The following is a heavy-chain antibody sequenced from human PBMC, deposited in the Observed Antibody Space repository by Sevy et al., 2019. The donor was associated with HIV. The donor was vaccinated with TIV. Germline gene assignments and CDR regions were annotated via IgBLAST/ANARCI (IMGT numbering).Heavy chain of an antibody. CDR3: ARRFMVRGASGYYYYGMDV. J-gene: IGHJ6*02. CDR1: GGSISSYY. Sequence: SEILSLTCTVSGGSISSYYWSWVRQPPGKGLEWIGYIYYSGSTNYNPSLKSRVTISVDTSKNQFSLKLSSVTAADTAVYYCARRFMVRGASGYYYYGMDVWGQGTTVTVSS. CDR2: IYYSGST. V-gene: IGHV4-59*12. D-gene: IGHD3-10*01.